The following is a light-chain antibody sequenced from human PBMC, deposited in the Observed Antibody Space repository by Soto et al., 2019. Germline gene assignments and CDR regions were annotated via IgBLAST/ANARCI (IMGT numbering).Light chain of an antibody. CDR3: HQYNSWPPGT. CDR2: DAS. Sequence: IVLTQSLGTLSLSPGERATLSCRASQSISRSLAWYQQKPGQAPRLLISDASTRATGIPARFSGSGSGTEFTLTISSLQSEDFALYYCHQYNSWPPGTFGQGTKVDIK. V-gene: IGKV3-15*01. J-gene: IGKJ2*01. CDR1: QSISRS.